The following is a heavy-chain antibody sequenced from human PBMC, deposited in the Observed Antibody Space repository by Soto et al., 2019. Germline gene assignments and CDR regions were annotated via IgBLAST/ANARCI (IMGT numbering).Heavy chain of an antibody. Sequence: GGSLRLSCAGSGFTPTTTPLSWVRQPPGKGLEWVTTISGTASRTYYVDSVKGRFFISRDNSKNTVTLQMNNLTVDDTAVYYCATSFRYFDNWGQGTRVTVYS. J-gene: IGHJ4*02. D-gene: IGHD3-9*01. CDR3: ATSFRYFDN. CDR2: ISGTASRT. CDR1: GFTPTTTP. V-gene: IGHV3-23*01.